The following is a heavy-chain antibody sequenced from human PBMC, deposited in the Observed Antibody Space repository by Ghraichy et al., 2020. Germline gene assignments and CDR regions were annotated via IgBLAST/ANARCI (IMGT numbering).Heavy chain of an antibody. V-gene: IGHV3-48*02. CDR3: AREYYASGSYSFDY. CDR1: GFSFSTYN. J-gene: IGHJ4*02. CDR2: IASGSDTI. D-gene: IGHD3-10*01. Sequence: GGSLRLSCIASGFSFSTYNMNWVRQAPGKGLEWIAYIASGSDTISYTDSLKGRFTISRDNAKSSLYLQMSSLRDEDTAVYYCAREYYASGSYSFDYWGQGTLVTVS.